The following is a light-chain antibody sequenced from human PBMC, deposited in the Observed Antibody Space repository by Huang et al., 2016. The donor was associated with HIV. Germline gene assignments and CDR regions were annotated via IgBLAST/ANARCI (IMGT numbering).Light chain of an antibody. V-gene: IGKV3-20*01. CDR1: QSVSSKW. CDR3: QQYESSPYT. CDR2: GAYTTF. Sequence: EIVLTQSPGTLSLSPGERANLSCRASQSVSSKWLAWYQQNGGQAPRLLIYGAYTTFSRGTGIPDRFSGSGSGTDFTRTISRLEPEDFAVYYCQQYESSPYTFGQGTKLDIK. J-gene: IGKJ2*01.